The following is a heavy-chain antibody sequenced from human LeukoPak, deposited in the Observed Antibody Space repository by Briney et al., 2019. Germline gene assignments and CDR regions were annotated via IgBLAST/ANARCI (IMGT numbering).Heavy chain of an antibody. V-gene: IGHV4-61*02. D-gene: IGHD4-23*01. J-gene: IGHJ6*03. Sequence: SQTLSLTCTASGGSISSGSYYWSWIRQPAGKGLEWIGRIYTSGSTNYNPSLKRRVTISVDTSKNQFSLKLSSVTAADTAVYYCARDFYGGKGPHYYYMDVWGKGTTVTVSS. CDR1: GGSISSGSYY. CDR2: IYTSGST. CDR3: ARDFYGGKGPHYYYMDV.